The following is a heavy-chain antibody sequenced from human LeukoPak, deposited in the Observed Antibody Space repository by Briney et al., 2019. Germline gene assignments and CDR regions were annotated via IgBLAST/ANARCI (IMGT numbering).Heavy chain of an antibody. CDR2: ISAYNGNT. J-gene: IGHJ4*02. CDR3: ARGAYYDFWSGYYRGEPDFDY. Sequence: ASVKVSCKASGYTFTSYGISWVRQAPGQGLEWMGWISAYNGNTNYAQKLQGRVTMTTDTSTSTAYMELRSLRSDDTAVYYCARGAYYDFWSGYYRGEPDFDYWGQGTLVTVS. CDR1: GYTFTSYG. V-gene: IGHV1-18*01. D-gene: IGHD3-3*01.